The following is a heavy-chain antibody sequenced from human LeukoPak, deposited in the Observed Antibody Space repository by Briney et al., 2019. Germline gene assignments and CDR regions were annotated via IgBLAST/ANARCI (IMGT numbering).Heavy chain of an antibody. CDR1: GGSISSGGYY. V-gene: IGHV4-31*03. Sequence: SQTLSLTCTVSGGSISSGGYYWSWIRQHPGKGLEWIGYIYYSGSTYYNPSLKSRVTISVDTSKNQFSLKLSSVTAADTAVYYCARGQILRYFDWLNWFDPWGQGTLVTVSS. D-gene: IGHD3-9*01. CDR2: IYYSGST. J-gene: IGHJ5*02. CDR3: ARGQILRYFDWLNWFDP.